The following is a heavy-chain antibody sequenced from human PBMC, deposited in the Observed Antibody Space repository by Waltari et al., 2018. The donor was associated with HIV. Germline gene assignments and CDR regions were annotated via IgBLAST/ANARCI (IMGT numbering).Heavy chain of an antibody. D-gene: IGHD4-17*01. V-gene: IGHV4-61*02. CDR1: GDSINNGRNY. Sequence: QVQLQESGPGLVTPSQTLSLTCTVSGDSINNGRNYWSWIRQPAGKGQERIGRFFTSGSTNYNYNPSLESRITISLDTSKNQFSLKLTSVTAADTAMYYCARETTMPTTNWYFDLWGRGTLVTVSS. J-gene: IGHJ2*01. CDR3: ARETTMPTTNWYFDL. CDR2: FFTSGST.